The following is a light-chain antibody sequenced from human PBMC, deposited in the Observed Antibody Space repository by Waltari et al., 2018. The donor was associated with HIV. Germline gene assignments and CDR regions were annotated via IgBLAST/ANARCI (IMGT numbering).Light chain of an antibody. Sequence: DIVMTQPPDSLAVSLGVRATINCKSSQSVLYSSNSKNFLAWYQQKPRQPPKLLIYWASTRESGVPDRFSGSGSGTDFTLTISSLQAEDVAVYYCQQYYSTPLTFGGGTKVEIK. CDR2: WAS. V-gene: IGKV4-1*01. CDR3: QQYYSTPLT. J-gene: IGKJ4*01. CDR1: QSVLYSSNSKNF.